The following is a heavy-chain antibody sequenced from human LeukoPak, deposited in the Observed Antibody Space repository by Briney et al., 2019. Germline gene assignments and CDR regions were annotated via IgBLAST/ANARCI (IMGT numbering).Heavy chain of an antibody. D-gene: IGHD2-15*01. J-gene: IGHJ4*02. Sequence: PGGSLRLSCAASGFTFSSYAMHWVRQAPGKGLEWVAVTSYDGSNKYYADSVKGRFTISRDNSKNTLYLQMNSLRAEDTAVYYCARDPGYCSGGSCYNYFDYWGQGTLVTVSS. V-gene: IGHV3-30*04. CDR1: GFTFSSYA. CDR2: TSYDGSNK. CDR3: ARDPGYCSGGSCYNYFDY.